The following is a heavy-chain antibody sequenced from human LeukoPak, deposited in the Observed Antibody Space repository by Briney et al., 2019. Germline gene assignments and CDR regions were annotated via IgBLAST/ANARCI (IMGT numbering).Heavy chain of an antibody. J-gene: IGHJ4*02. V-gene: IGHV4-34*01. CDR3: ARAGFWSGYPD. Sequence: SETLSLTCAVDGGSFSGYYWSWIRQPPGKGLEWIGEINHIVSTNYNPSLKSRVTRSVGKPKNQFSLKLSSVTDADAAVYYCARAGFWSGYPDWGQGTLVTVSS. D-gene: IGHD3-3*01. CDR1: GGSFSGYY. CDR2: INHIVST.